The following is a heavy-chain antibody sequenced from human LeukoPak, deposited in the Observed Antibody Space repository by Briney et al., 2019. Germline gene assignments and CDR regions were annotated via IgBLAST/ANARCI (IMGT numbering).Heavy chain of an antibody. CDR2: INPNSGGT. V-gene: IGHV1-2*02. J-gene: IGHJ4*02. Sequence: ASVKVSCKASGYTFTGCYMHWVRQAPGQGLEWMGWINPNSGGTNYAQKFQGRVTMTRNTSISTAYMGLSSLRSEDTAVYYCAGYSSGWYGNGFAYWGQGTLVTVSS. D-gene: IGHD6-19*01. CDR3: AGYSSGWYGNGFAY. CDR1: GYTFTGCY.